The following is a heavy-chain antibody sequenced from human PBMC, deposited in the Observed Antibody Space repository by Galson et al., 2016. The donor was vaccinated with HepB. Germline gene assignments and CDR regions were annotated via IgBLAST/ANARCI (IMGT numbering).Heavy chain of an antibody. Sequence: SLRLSCAASGFTVGNNYMSWVRQAPGKGLEWVSLIYSGGSTLYADSAKGRFSISSDNSKNTLYLHMNSLSAEDTAVYYCARNPGAINWGWGQGTLVTVAS. D-gene: IGHD7-27*01. J-gene: IGHJ4*02. CDR1: GFTVGNNY. V-gene: IGHV3-66*01. CDR2: IYSGGST. CDR3: ARNPGAINWG.